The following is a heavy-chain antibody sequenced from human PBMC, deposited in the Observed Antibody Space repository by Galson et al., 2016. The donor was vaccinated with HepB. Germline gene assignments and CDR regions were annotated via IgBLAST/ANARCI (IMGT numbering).Heavy chain of an antibody. J-gene: IGHJ6*02. CDR2: ISYSGST. CDR1: GGSIISGGYY. Sequence: TLSLTCTVSGGSIISGGYYWSWIRQHPGKGLEWIGYISYSGSTHYNPSLKIRVTISVDTAKNQFSMRLSSVRAADTAVYYCARAPCSGGSCYSYYQYYYGIDVWGQGATVTVSS. D-gene: IGHD2-15*01. V-gene: IGHV4-31*03. CDR3: ARAPCSGGSCYSYYQYYYGIDV.